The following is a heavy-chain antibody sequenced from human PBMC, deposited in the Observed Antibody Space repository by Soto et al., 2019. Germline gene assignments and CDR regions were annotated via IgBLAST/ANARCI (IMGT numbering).Heavy chain of an antibody. D-gene: IGHD4-17*01. CDR1: GYTFTNCY. Sequence: QVQLMQSGAEVRKPGASVRLSCKASGYTFTNCYLHWVRQAPGQGLEWMGIISPNDGSTTYPQKFQGRVTMTRDTSTSTVYMELGSLRSEDTAVYFCARDLPTVLTLSPTYYGMDVWGQGTTVTVSS. J-gene: IGHJ6*02. CDR3: ARDLPTVLTLSPTYYGMDV. V-gene: IGHV1-46*03. CDR2: ISPNDGST.